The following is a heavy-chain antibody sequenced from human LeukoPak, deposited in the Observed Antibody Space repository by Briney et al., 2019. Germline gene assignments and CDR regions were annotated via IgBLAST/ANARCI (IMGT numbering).Heavy chain of an antibody. CDR1: GYTFTSYD. V-gene: IGHV1-8*01. J-gene: IGHJ1*01. Sequence: ASVKVSCKASGYTFTSYDINWVRQATGQGLEWLGWMNPSSGNTGYAQKFQGRVTMTRDTSISTAYMELSSLRSEDTAVYYCARSGQQLGGDEYFQHWGQGTLVTVSS. D-gene: IGHD6-13*01. CDR2: MNPSSGNT. CDR3: ARSGQQLGGDEYFQH.